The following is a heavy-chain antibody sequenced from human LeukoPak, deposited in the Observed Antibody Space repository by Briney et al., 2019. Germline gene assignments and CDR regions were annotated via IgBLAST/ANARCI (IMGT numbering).Heavy chain of an antibody. CDR1: GYTFTGYY. J-gene: IGHJ4*02. D-gene: IGHD3-10*01. CDR3: ARDYFGSGSSPFGF. CDR2: VSAYNGDT. Sequence: ASVKVSCKASGYTFTGYYMHWVRQAPGQGLEWMGWVSAYNGDTNYAQNFQGRVTMTADTSTSTAYMELRSLRSEDTAVYYCARDYFGSGSSPFGFWGQGTLVTVSS. V-gene: IGHV1-18*04.